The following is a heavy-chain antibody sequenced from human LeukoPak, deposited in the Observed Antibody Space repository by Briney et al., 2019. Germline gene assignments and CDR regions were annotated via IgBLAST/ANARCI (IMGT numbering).Heavy chain of an antibody. V-gene: IGHV3-7*01. J-gene: IGHJ5*02. CDR1: GFTFSTYN. CDR3: ARGGGSSGLDP. D-gene: IGHD1-1*01. CDR2: IKQDGSDK. Sequence: QTGGSLRLSCEGSGFTFSTYNMHWVRQAPGKGLEWVACIKQDGSDKYYVDSVKGRFTISRDNAKNSLYLQMNSLRDEDTAVYYCARGGGSSGLDPWGQGTLVTVSS.